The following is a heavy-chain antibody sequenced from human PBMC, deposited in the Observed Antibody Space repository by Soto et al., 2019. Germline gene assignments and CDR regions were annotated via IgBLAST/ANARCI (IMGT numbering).Heavy chain of an antibody. CDR3: ARDKAVAGIYPDY. D-gene: IGHD6-19*01. J-gene: IGHJ4*02. Sequence: QVQLVESGGGVVQPGRSLRLSCAASGFTFSSYGMHWVRQAPGKGLEWVAVIWYDGSNKYYADSVKGRFTISRDNSKNTLYLQMNSLRAEDTAVYYCARDKAVAGIYPDYWGQGTLVTVSS. V-gene: IGHV3-33*01. CDR1: GFTFSSYG. CDR2: IWYDGSNK.